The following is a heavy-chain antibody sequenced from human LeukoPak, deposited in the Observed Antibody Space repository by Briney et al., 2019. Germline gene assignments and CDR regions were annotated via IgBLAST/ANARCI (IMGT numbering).Heavy chain of an antibody. CDR2: IYYSGST. V-gene: IGHV4-39*01. Sequence: GSLRLSCAASGFTVSSSYMSWIRQPPGKGLEWIGNIYYSGSTYYNSSLKSRVTISVDTSKNQFSLNLSSVTASDTAIYYCASTKLGYSSGWHWGQGTLVTVSS. J-gene: IGHJ4*02. CDR1: GFTVSSSY. D-gene: IGHD6-19*01. CDR3: ASTKLGYSSGWH.